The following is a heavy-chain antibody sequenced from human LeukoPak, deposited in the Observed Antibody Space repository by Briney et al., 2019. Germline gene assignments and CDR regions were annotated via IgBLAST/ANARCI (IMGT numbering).Heavy chain of an antibody. J-gene: IGHJ4*02. Sequence: SETLSLTCAVYGGSFSGYYWSWIRQPPGKGLEWIGEINHSGSTNYNPSLKSRVTISVDTSKNQFSLKLSSVTAADTAVYYCARADILTGYYEDYWGQGTLVTVSS. V-gene: IGHV4-34*01. CDR1: GGSFSGYY. CDR3: ARADILTGYYEDY. CDR2: INHSGST. D-gene: IGHD3-9*01.